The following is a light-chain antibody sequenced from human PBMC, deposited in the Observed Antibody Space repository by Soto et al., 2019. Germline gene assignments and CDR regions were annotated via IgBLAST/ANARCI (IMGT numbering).Light chain of an antibody. CDR2: TAS. Sequence: DIRMTQSPSSLSASVGDTVTITCRASQGISDYLSWVQHKPGEAHKLLIYTASSLQGGVPIRFSGAGSRPEFNLSVSRLRPEDSATYYCQPTYPFPWTFGQGTRVDIK. CDR1: QGISDY. V-gene: IGKV1-39*01. CDR3: QPTYPFPWT. J-gene: IGKJ1*01.